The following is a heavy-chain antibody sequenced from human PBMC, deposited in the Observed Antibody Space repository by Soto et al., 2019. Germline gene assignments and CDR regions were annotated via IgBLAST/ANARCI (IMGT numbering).Heavy chain of an antibody. CDR1: GYTFTSYA. D-gene: IGHD3-3*01. CDR2: INAGNGNT. CDR3: ARTYYDFWSGYSFFDC. J-gene: IGHJ4*02. Sequence: ASVKVSCKASGYTFTSYAMHWVRQAPGQRLEWMGWINAGNGNTKYSQKFQGRVTITRDTSASTAYMELSSLRSEDTAVYYCARTYYDFWSGYSFFDCWGQGTLVTVSS. V-gene: IGHV1-3*01.